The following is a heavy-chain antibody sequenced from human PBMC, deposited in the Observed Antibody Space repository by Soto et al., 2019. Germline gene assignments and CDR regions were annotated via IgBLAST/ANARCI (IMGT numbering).Heavy chain of an antibody. CDR1: GFTFSSYN. CDR2: ISSSSSTI. J-gene: IGHJ3*02. V-gene: IGHV3-48*02. D-gene: IGHD5-18*01. CDR3: ARDPDTHMAHDAFDI. Sequence: EVQLVESGGGLVQPGGSLRLSCAASGFTFSSYNMNWVRQAPGKGLEWVSYISSSSSTIYYADSVKGRFTISRDNAKNSLYLQMNSLRDEDTAVYYCARDPDTHMAHDAFDIWGQGTMVTVSS.